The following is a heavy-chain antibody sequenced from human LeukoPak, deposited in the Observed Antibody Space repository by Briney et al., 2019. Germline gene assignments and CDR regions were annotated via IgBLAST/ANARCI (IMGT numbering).Heavy chain of an antibody. V-gene: IGHV1-18*01. CDR1: GYSFSNFG. Sequence: ASVTVSFTASGYSFSNFGITWVRQAPGQGMEKMGWTSPYDETPKYARKFQDRVTMTTEISTTTAYMELRSLRSDDTAVYYCAKVDPPIIEGGRGDAFDIWGQGTTVIVSS. CDR3: AKVDPPIIEGGRGDAFDI. D-gene: IGHD1-26*01. CDR2: TSPYDETP. J-gene: IGHJ3*02.